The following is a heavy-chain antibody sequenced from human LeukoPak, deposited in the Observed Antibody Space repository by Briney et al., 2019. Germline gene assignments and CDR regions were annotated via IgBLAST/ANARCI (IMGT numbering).Heavy chain of an antibody. J-gene: IGHJ5*02. V-gene: IGHV1-24*01. D-gene: IGHD5-24*01. CDR2: FDLEDGET. CDR3: ARDNSVRDEAWWFNP. CDR1: GYTLTELS. Sequence: ASVKVSCKVSGYTLTELSMHWVRQAHGKGLEWMGGFDLEDGETIYAQKFQGRVTMTEDTSTDTAYMELSSMRSEDTAVYYGARDNSVRDEAWWFNPWGQGTLVTVSS.